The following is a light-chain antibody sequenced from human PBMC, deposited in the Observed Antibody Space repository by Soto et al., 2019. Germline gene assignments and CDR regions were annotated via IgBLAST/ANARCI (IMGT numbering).Light chain of an antibody. CDR2: AAS. V-gene: IGKV1-39*01. Sequence: DIQMTQSPSSLSASVGDRVTITCRASQSISSYLNWYQQKPGKAPKLLIYAASSLQSGVPSRFSGSGSGTDFTLTISSLQPEDFATYSTPGPFTFGPGTK. J-gene: IGKJ3*01. CDR1: QSISSY. CDR3: PGPFT.